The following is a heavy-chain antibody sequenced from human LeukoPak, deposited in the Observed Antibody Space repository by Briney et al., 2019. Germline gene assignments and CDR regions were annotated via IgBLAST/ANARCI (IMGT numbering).Heavy chain of an antibody. CDR3: ASLYSSGWYARDY. J-gene: IGHJ4*02. Sequence: SETLSLNCTVSGGSISSYYWSWIRQPPGKGLEWSGYIYYSGSTNYNPSLKSRVTISVDTSKNQFSLKLSSVTAADTAVYYCASLYSSGWYARDYWGQGTLVTVSS. D-gene: IGHD6-19*01. CDR2: IYYSGST. CDR1: GGSISSYY. V-gene: IGHV4-59*01.